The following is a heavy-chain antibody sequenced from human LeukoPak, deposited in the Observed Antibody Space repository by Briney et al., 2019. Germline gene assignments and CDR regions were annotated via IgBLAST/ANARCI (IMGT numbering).Heavy chain of an antibody. D-gene: IGHD2-8*01. CDR1: GYTFTSYY. CDR2: INPGGGST. V-gene: IGHV1-46*01. CDR3: ARQRGGQYEDAFDI. J-gene: IGHJ3*02. Sequence: GASVKVSCKASGYTFTSYYMHWVRQAPGQGLEWMGLINPGGGSTSYAHKFQGRVTMTRDTSTSTVYMELSSLRSEDTAVYYCARQRGGQYEDAFDIWGQGTMVTVSS.